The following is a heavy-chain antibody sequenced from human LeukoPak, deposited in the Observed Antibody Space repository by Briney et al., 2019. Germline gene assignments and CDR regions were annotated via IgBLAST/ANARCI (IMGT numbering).Heavy chain of an antibody. J-gene: IGHJ4*02. CDR1: GYTLTELS. Sequence: ASVKVSCKVSGYTLTELSMHWVRQAPGKGLEWMGGFDPEDGETIYAQKFQGTVTMTRNTYISTAYMELSRLRSEDTAVYYCARGVPNYYDSSGYYYFFDYWGQGTLVTVSS. D-gene: IGHD3-22*01. CDR2: FDPEDGET. CDR3: ARGVPNYYDSSGYYYFFDY. V-gene: IGHV1-24*01.